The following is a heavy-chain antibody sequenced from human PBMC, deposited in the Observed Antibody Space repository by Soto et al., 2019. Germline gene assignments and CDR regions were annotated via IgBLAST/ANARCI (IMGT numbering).Heavy chain of an antibody. Sequence: SETLSLTCTVSGGSISSYYWSWIRQPPGKGLEWIGYIYYSGSTNYNPSLKSRVTISVDTSKNQFSLKLSSVTAADTAVYYCARGGYSYGYGGDAFDIWGQGTMVTVSS. CDR2: IYYSGST. V-gene: IGHV4-59*01. CDR3: ARGGYSYGYGGDAFDI. D-gene: IGHD5-18*01. J-gene: IGHJ3*02. CDR1: GGSISSYY.